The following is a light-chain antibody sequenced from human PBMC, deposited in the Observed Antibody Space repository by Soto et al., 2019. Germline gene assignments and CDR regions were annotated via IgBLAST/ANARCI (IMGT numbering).Light chain of an antibody. J-gene: IGKJ5*01. CDR2: KAS. CDR1: QGISSN. Sequence: DIQLTQSPSFLSASVGDRVTITCRASQGISSNLAWYQQKPGKAPKLLIYKASTLKSGVPSRFSGSGSGTDFILTISSLEPEDFAIYYCQQRSNWITFGQGTRLEIK. CDR3: QQRSNWIT. V-gene: IGKV1-9*01.